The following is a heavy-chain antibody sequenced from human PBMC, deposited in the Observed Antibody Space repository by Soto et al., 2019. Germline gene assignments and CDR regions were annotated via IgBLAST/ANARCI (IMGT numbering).Heavy chain of an antibody. Sequence: QITLKESGPTLVKPTQTLTLTCTFSGFSLTSGVVGVGWIRQPPGEALERLALIYWNDEQYYNPSLRNRLTITRDNSKIQVVLKMTNMDPVDTATYYCAHRLPGPSGYDVWGQGTTVTVS. CDR2: IYWNDEQ. CDR1: GFSLTSGVVG. D-gene: IGHD6-13*01. CDR3: AHRLPGPSGYDV. J-gene: IGHJ6*02. V-gene: IGHV2-5*01.